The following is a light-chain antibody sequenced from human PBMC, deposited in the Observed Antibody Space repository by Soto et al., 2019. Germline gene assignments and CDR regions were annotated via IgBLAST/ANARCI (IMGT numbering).Light chain of an antibody. CDR3: QTWDTGIVV. CDR2: LNSDGSH. V-gene: IGLV4-69*01. Sequence: QLVLTQSPSASASLGASVRLTCTLSSGHIRYAIAWHQQQPEKGPRYLMKLNSDGSHTKGDGIPDRFSGSSSGAERYLTISSLQSEDEADYYCQTWDTGIVVFGGGTKVTVL. CDR1: SGHIRYA. J-gene: IGLJ2*01.